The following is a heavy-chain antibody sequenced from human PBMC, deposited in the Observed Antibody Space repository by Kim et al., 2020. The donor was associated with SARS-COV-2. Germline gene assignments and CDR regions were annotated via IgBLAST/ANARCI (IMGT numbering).Heavy chain of an antibody. CDR2: ISGSGGST. V-gene: IGHV3-23*01. D-gene: IGHD2-2*01. Sequence: GGSLRLSCAASGFTFSSYAMSWVRQAPGKGLEWVSAISGSGGSTYYADSVKGRFTISRDNSKNTLYLQMNSLRAEDTAVYYCAKDLGARVVPAADNYWGQGTLVTVSS. CDR1: GFTFSSYA. CDR3: AKDLGARVVPAADNY. J-gene: IGHJ4*02.